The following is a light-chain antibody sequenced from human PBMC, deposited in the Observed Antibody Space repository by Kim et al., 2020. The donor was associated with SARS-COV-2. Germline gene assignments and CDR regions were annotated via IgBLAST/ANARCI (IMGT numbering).Light chain of an antibody. CDR1: QGISSY. V-gene: IGKV1-9*01. Sequence: ASVGDRITITCRASQGISSYLTWYQQKPGKAPKLLIYAASTLQSGVPSRFSGSGSGTEFTLTISSLQPEDFATYSCQQVNGYPFTFGPGTKVDIK. CDR2: AAS. CDR3: QQVNGYPFT. J-gene: IGKJ3*01.